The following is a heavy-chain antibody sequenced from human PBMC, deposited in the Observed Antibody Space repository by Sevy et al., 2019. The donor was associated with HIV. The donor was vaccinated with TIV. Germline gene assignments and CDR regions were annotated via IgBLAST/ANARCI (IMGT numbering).Heavy chain of an antibody. D-gene: IGHD3-3*01. CDR3: ARGQGRFLEWLPYYYGMDV. Sequence: GGSLRLSCAASGFTFSSYEMNWVRQAPGKGLEWVSYISSSGSTIYYADSVKGRFTISRDNAKNSLYLQMNSLRAEETAVYYCARGQGRFLEWLPYYYGMDVWGQGTTVTVSS. CDR2: ISSSGSTI. V-gene: IGHV3-48*03. J-gene: IGHJ6*02. CDR1: GFTFSSYE.